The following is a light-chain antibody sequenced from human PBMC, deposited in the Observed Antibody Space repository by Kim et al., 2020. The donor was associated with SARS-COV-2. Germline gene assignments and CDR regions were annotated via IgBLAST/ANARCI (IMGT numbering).Light chain of an antibody. CDR2: VNSGGSH. V-gene: IGLV4-69*01. Sequence: VTLTCTLSYGHRYYAIDWHQQQPKKGPRDLMKVNSGGSHVKGGGIPERSSGSNSGAERYLTISGHQYEDEDDYCCQTWGTDIHVVFGGGTKLTVL. CDR1: YGHRYYA. J-gene: IGLJ2*01. CDR3: QTWGTDIHVV.